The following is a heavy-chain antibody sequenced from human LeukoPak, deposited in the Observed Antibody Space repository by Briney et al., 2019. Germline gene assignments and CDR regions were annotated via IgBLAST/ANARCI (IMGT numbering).Heavy chain of an antibody. J-gene: IGHJ4*02. V-gene: IGHV4-34*01. D-gene: IGHD5-12*01. CDR1: GGSFSGYY. CDR2: INHSGST. CDR3: ARHVGYEYFDY. Sequence: SETLSLTCAVYGGSFSGYYWSWIRQTPGKGLEWIGEINHSGSTNYNPSLKSRVTISVDTSKNQFSLKLSSVTAADTAVYYCARHVGYEYFDYWGQGALVTVSS.